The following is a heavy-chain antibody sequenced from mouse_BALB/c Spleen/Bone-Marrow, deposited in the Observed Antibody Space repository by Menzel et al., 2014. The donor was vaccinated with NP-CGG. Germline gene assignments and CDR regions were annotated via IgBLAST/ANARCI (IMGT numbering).Heavy chain of an antibody. D-gene: IGHD2-3*01. Sequence: EVKLVESGGGLVQPGGSLKLSCAASGFDFSRYWMSWVRQAPGKGLQWIGEINPESNTINYTPSLEDKFIISRDNAKNTLYLQMSKVRSEDTALYCCARLGYYGWFAYWGQGTLVTVSA. CDR2: INPESNTI. CDR3: ARLGYYGWFAY. V-gene: IGHV4-1*02. J-gene: IGHJ3*01. CDR1: GFDFSRYW.